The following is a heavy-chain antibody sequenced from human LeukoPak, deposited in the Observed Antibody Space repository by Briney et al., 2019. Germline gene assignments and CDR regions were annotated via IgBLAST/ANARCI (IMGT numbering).Heavy chain of an antibody. CDR2: INPNSGGT. CDR1: GYTFTGYY. D-gene: IGHD3-9*01. CDR3: ARETYYDILTGSPTTQRDNWFDP. V-gene: IGHV1-2*02. Sequence: GASVKVSCKASGYTFTGYYMHWVRQAPGQGLEWMGWINPNSGGTNYAQKFQGRVTMTRDTSISTAYMELSRLRSDDTAVYYCARETYYDILTGSPTTQRDNWFDPWGQGTLVTVSS. J-gene: IGHJ5*02.